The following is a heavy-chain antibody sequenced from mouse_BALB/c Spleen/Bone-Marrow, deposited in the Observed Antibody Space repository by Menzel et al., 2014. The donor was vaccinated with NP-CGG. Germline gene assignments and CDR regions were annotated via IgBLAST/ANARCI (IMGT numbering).Heavy chain of an antibody. V-gene: IGHV1-31*01. J-gene: IGHJ2*01. CDR2: INPYNGAT. D-gene: IGHD1-1*01. CDR3: ARYDYYGSSFFDY. CDR1: GYSFTGYY. Sequence: VQLKQSGPELVKPGASVEISCKASGYSFTGYYMHWVKQSHVKSLEWIGRINPYNGATSYSQNFKDKASLTVDKSSSTAYMELHSLTSEDSAVYYCARYDYYGSSFFDYWGQGTTLTVSS.